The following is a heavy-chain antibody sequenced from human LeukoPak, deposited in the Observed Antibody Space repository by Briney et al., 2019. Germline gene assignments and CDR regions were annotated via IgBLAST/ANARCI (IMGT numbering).Heavy chain of an antibody. CDR1: GFTFSNYA. D-gene: IGHD3-10*01. J-gene: IGHJ4*02. CDR3: AKDRTVFRGITYYFDY. CDR2: ISASGTST. Sequence: GGSLRLSCAASGFTFSNYALSWVRQAPGEGLEWVSAISASGTSTYYADSVKGRFTISKDNSKNTLYLQMNSLRADDTAVYYCAKDRTVFRGITYYFDYWGQGTLVTVSS. V-gene: IGHV3-23*01.